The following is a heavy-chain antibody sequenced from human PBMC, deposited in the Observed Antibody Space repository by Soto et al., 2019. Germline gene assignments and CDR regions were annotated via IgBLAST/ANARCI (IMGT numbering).Heavy chain of an antibody. Sequence: LRLSCGASGFTVSNSWMSWGRQAPGKGLEWVANIKQDGSDNYYVDSVKGRFTISRDNAKNSLSLQMNSLRAEDTAVYYCARISSLAAAVWGQGTVVTVSS. CDR2: IKQDGSDN. J-gene: IGHJ3*01. D-gene: IGHD6-13*01. CDR3: ARISSLAAAV. CDR1: GFTVSNSW. V-gene: IGHV3-7*01.